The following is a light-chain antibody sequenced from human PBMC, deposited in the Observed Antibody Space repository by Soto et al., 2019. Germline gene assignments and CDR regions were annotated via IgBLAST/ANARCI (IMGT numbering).Light chain of an antibody. J-gene: IGKJ1*01. CDR1: QSVSTDH. Sequence: EIVLTQSPGTLSLSPGERATLSCRTSQSVSTDHLAWYQQKPGQAPRLLIYGASSRATGIPDRFSGSGSGTDFTLTISRLEPEDFAVYYCQEYGPSPWTFGQGTKVEI. V-gene: IGKV3-20*01. CDR2: GAS. CDR3: QEYGPSPWT.